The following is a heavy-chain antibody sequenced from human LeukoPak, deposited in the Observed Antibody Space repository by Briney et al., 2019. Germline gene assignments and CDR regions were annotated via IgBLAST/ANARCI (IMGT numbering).Heavy chain of an antibody. CDR1: GYTFTSYD. CDR3: ARGLMMPRWKITMIVVATRYYFDY. D-gene: IGHD3-22*01. Sequence: ASVEVSCKASGYTFTSYDINWVRQATGQGLEWMGWMNPNSGNTGYAQKFQGRVTITRNTSISTAYMELSSLRSEDAAVYYCARGLMMPRWKITMIVVATRYYFDYWGQGTLVTVSS. J-gene: IGHJ4*02. V-gene: IGHV1-8*03. CDR2: MNPNSGNT.